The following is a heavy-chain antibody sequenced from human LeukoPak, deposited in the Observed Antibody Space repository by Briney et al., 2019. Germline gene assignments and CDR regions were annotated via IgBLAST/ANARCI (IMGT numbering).Heavy chain of an antibody. CDR2: IRPNDGTT. V-gene: IGHV3-48*01. Sequence: GGSLRLSCEASGFTFSNYGMNWVRQAPGKGLEWVSYIRPNDGTTHYADSVKGRFTISRDNAKNSLSLQMTSLRVDDSAAYYCVRGQTNLDNWFDPWGQGTLVIVSS. D-gene: IGHD2-8*01. CDR1: GFTFSNYG. CDR3: VRGQTNLDNWFDP. J-gene: IGHJ5*02.